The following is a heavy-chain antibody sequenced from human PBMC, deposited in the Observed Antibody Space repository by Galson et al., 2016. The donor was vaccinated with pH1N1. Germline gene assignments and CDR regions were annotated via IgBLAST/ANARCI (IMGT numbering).Heavy chain of an antibody. CDR1: GFIFSDYH. CDR3: SRVLEGGVDV. J-gene: IGHJ6*02. V-gene: IGHV3-72*01. CDR2: SKKKLYSYTT. Sequence: SLRLSCAVSGFIFSDYHTDWVRQAPGKGLEWVGSSKKKLYSYTTEYATSVQGRFTISRDESKNSMYLQMSSLRPEDTAVYFCSRVLEGGVDVWGQGTTVTVSS. D-gene: IGHD3-16*01.